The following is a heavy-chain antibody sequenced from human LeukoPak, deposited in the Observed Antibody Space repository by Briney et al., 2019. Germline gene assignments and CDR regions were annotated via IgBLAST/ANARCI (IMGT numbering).Heavy chain of an antibody. CDR1: GGSISSYY. V-gene: IGHV4-4*07. CDR3: AKSPEGLMVYASYFDY. D-gene: IGHD2-8*01. J-gene: IGHJ4*02. CDR2: IYTSGST. Sequence: SETLSLTCTVSGGSISSYYWSWIRQPAGKGLEWIGRIYTSGSTNYNPSLKSRVTMSVDTSKNQFSLKLSSVTAADTAVYYCAKSPEGLMVYASYFDYWGQGTLVTVSS.